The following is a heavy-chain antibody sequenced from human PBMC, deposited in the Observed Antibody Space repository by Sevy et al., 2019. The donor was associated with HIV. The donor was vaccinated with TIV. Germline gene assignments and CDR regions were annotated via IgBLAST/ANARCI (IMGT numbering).Heavy chain of an antibody. V-gene: IGHV4-34*01. J-gene: IGHJ4*02. CDR1: GGSFSGYY. Sequence: SETLSLTCAVYGGSFSGYYWSWIRQPPGKGLEWIGEINHSGSTNYNPSLKSRVTISVDTSKNQFSLKLSSVTAADTAVYYCARGIRTILQKKSNYFDYWGQGTLVTVSS. CDR3: ARGIRTILQKKSNYFDY. D-gene: IGHD3-3*01. CDR2: INHSGST.